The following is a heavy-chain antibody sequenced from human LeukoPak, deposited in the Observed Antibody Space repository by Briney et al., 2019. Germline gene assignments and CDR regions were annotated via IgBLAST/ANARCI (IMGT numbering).Heavy chain of an antibody. CDR2: IYYSENT. CDR1: GGSIRSSSYY. V-gene: IGHV4-39*02. CDR3: ARDRIATVFDY. Sequence: ASETLSLTCTVSGGSIRSSSYYWGWIRQPPGKGLEWIGSIYYSENTYYYPPLKSRVTISVDTSKNQFSLRLSSVTAADTAVYFCARDRIATVFDYWGQGTLVTVSS. J-gene: IGHJ4*02. D-gene: IGHD3-10*01.